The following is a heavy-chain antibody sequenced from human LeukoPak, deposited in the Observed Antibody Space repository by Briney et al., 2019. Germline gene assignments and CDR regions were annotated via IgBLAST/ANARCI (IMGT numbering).Heavy chain of an antibody. Sequence: PGGSLRLSCAASGSYWMHWVRQAPGKGLVWVSHINSDGSWASYADSVKGRFTISKDNAKNTVYLQMNNLRAEDAAVYYCVSFYETYWGRGTLVTVSS. CDR3: VSFYETY. D-gene: IGHD2/OR15-2a*01. V-gene: IGHV3-74*01. J-gene: IGHJ4*02. CDR2: INSDGSWA. CDR1: GSYW.